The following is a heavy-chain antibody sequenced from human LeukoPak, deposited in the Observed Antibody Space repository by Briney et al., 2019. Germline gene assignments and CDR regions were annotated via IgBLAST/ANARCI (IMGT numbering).Heavy chain of an antibody. V-gene: IGHV1-69*13. D-gene: IGHD2-2*01. CDR2: IIPIFGTA. J-gene: IGHJ4*02. CDR3: AREYCSSTSCQFYYFDY. Sequence: GASVKVSCKASGGTFSSYAISWVRQAPGQGLEWMGGIIPIFGTASCAQKFQGRVTITADESTSTAYMELSSLRSEDTAVYYCAREYCSSTSCQFYYFDYWGQGTLVIVSS. CDR1: GGTFSSYA.